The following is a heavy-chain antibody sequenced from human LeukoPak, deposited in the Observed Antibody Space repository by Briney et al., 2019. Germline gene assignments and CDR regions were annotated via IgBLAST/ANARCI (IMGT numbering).Heavy chain of an antibody. CDR3: ATWARG. V-gene: IGHV1-24*01. CDR1: GYSLTEIS. J-gene: IGHJ4*02. CDR2: FDPENVEA. Sequence: ASVKVSCKVPGYSLTEISMHWVRQAPGKGPEWMGGFDPENVEAIYARNFQGRVTMTADSSTGIAYMELRSLKSEDTAVYYCATWARGWGQGTLVTVSS.